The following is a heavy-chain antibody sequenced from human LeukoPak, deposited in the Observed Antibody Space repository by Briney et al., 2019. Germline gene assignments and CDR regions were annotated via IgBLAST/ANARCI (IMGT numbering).Heavy chain of an antibody. CDR2: IYWDDDK. V-gene: IGHV2-5*02. CDR3: AHRLVWGYYGSGSYYSSEEWLKFDY. D-gene: IGHD3-10*01. J-gene: IGHJ4*02. Sequence: SGPTLVKPTQTLTLTCTFSGFSLSTSGVGVGWIRQPPGKALEWLALIYWDDDKRYSPSLKSRLTITKDTSKNQVVLTMTNMDPVDTATYYCAHRLVWGYYGSGSYYSSEEWLKFDYWGQGTLVTVSS. CDR1: GFSLSTSGVG.